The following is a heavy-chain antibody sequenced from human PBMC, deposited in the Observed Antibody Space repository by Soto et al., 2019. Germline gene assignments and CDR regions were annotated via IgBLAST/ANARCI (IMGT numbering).Heavy chain of an antibody. CDR3: ARGGVSTRTFDY. CDR2: IYPSDSDI. Sequence: GESLKISCKGSGYNFAGYWIAWVRQMPGKGLELLVIIYPSDSDIRYRAFFQGQVTISADRSISSAYLQWSSLSASDTAMYYWARGGVSTRTFDYWGQGTPVTVS. J-gene: IGHJ4*02. D-gene: IGHD3-3*01. CDR1: GYNFAGYW. V-gene: IGHV5-51*01.